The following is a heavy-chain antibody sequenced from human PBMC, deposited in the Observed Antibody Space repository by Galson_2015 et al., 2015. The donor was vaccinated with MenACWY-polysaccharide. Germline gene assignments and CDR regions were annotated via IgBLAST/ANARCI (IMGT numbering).Heavy chain of an antibody. CDR3: ARVEKYSGSFYILY. V-gene: IGHV4-38-2*01. CDR2: IFHSGTT. D-gene: IGHD1-26*01. CDR1: DYSIRSGYF. J-gene: IGHJ4*02. Sequence: SEPLSLTCAVSDYSIRSGYFWGWIRQPPGKGLEWIASIFHSGTTYYNPSLKSRVTISVDTSKNQFSLKISSVTAADTAVYYCARVEKYSGSFYILYWGQGTLVTVSS.